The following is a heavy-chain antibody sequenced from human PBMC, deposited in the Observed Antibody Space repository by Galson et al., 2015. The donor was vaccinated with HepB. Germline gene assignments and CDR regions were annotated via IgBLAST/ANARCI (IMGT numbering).Heavy chain of an antibody. CDR1: GYSFTSYW. CDR2: IYPGDSDT. CDR3: ARLQGPQIAVAAPNWFDP. V-gene: IGHV5-51*03. D-gene: IGHD6-19*01. J-gene: IGHJ5*02. Sequence: QSGAEVKKPGESLKISCKGSGYSFTSYWIGWVRQMPGKGLEWMGIIYPGDSDTRYSPSFQGQVTISADKSISTAYLQWSSLKASDTAMYYCARLQGPQIAVAAPNWFDPWGQGTLVTVSS.